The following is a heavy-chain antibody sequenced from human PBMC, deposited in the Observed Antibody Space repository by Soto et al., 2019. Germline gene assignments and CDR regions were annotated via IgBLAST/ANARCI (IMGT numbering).Heavy chain of an antibody. Sequence: QVQLVESGGGVVQPGRSLRLSCAASGFTFSSYAMHWVRQAPGKGLEWVAVISYDGSNKYYADSVKGRFTISRDNSKNTLYLQMNSLRAEDTAVYYCARGGFVLVPAAKRSTYYYYYYGMDVWGQGTTVTVSS. CDR1: GFTFSSYA. D-gene: IGHD2-2*01. J-gene: IGHJ6*02. CDR2: ISYDGSNK. V-gene: IGHV3-30-3*01. CDR3: ARGGFVLVPAAKRSTYYYYYYGMDV.